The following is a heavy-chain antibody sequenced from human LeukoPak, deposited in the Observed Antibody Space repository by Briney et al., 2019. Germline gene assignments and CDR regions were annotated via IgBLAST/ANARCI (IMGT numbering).Heavy chain of an antibody. CDR2: ISSSSSI. Sequence: GGSLRLSCAASGFTFSSYGMNWVRQAPGKGLEWVSYISSSSSIYYADSVKGRFTISRDNAKNSLYLQMNSLRAEDTAVYYCAYGFDCWGQGTLVTVSS. J-gene: IGHJ5*01. CDR3: AYGFDC. V-gene: IGHV3-48*04. CDR1: GFTFSSYG. D-gene: IGHD3-16*01.